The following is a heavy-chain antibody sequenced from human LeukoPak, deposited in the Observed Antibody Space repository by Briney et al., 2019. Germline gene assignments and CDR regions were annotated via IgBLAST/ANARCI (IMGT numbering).Heavy chain of an antibody. CDR2: ISDGGGST. V-gene: IGHV3-23*01. CDR3: AKDGENYSDTCFDY. Sequence: GGSLRLSCAASGFTFSSYAMSWVRQAPGKGLEWVSVISDGGGSTYYADSVKGRFTISRDNSKNTLYLQMNSLRAEDTATYYCAKDGENYSDTCFDYWGQGTLVTVSS. D-gene: IGHD1-7*01. J-gene: IGHJ4*02. CDR1: GFTFSSYA.